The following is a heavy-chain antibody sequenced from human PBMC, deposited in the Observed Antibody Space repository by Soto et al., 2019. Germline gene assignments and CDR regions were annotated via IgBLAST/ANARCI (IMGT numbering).Heavy chain of an antibody. CDR3: ASHMPLDGYSGYDLLAY. D-gene: IGHD5-12*01. J-gene: IGHJ4*02. CDR1: GYTFTSYA. V-gene: IGHV1-3*01. CDR2: INAGNGNT. Sequence: ASVKVSCKASGYTFTSYAMHWVRQAPGQRLEWMGWINAGNGNTKYSQKFQGRVTITRDTSASTAYMELSSLRSEDTAVYYCASHMPLDGYSGYDLLAYWGQGTLVTVSS.